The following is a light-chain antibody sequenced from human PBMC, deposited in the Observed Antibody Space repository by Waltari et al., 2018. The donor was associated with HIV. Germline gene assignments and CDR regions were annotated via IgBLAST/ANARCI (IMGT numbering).Light chain of an antibody. CDR2: EVS. Sequence: QSALTQPPSVSGSPGQSVTISCTGTSSDVGSYNRVSWYQQFPGTAPKLLIHEVSNGPSGGPDRFAGSKSGNTASLTISGLQADDEADYYCSSYTTTSTLWVFGGGTKLTVL. V-gene: IGLV2-18*02. J-gene: IGLJ3*02. CDR1: SSDVGSYNR. CDR3: SSYTTTSTLWV.